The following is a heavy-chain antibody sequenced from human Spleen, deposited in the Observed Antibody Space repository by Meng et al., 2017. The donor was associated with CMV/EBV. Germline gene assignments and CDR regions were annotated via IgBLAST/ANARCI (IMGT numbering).Heavy chain of an antibody. D-gene: IGHD4-23*01. Sequence: FGFTFSGSVIHWVRQAPGKGLEWVAVISHDETIKNYADSVRGRFTISRDNSRNTVYLQMNSLRGEDTALYYCAMRPHAELLYYFDNWGQGTLVTVSS. CDR1: GFTFSGSV. V-gene: IGHV3-30*04. J-gene: IGHJ4*02. CDR2: ISHDETIK. CDR3: AMRPHAELLYYFDN.